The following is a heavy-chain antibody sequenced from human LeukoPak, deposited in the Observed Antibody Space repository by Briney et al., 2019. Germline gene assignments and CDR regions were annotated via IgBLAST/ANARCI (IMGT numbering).Heavy chain of an antibody. Sequence: ASVKLSCKASGYTFTSYGISWVRQAPGQGLEWMGWISTYNGNTNYAQKLQGRVTMTTDTSTTTAYMDLRSLTSDDTAVYYCARDPTTQTFDYWGQGTLVTVSS. D-gene: IGHD4-11*01. CDR3: ARDPTTQTFDY. J-gene: IGHJ4*02. CDR1: GYTFTSYG. CDR2: ISTYNGNT. V-gene: IGHV1-18*01.